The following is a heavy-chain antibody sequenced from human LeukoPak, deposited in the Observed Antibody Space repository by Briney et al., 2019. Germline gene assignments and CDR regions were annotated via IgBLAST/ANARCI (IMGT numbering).Heavy chain of an antibody. J-gene: IGHJ4*02. D-gene: IGHD5-12*01. CDR3: AKHIVATSADY. Sequence: GGSLRLFCAASGFTFSSDAMNWVRQAPGKGLEWVSAISGSGGSTYYADSVKGRFTISRDNSKNTLYLQMNSLRAEDTAVYYCAKHIVATSADYWGQGTLVTVSS. CDR2: ISGSGGST. V-gene: IGHV3-23*01. CDR1: GFTFSSDA.